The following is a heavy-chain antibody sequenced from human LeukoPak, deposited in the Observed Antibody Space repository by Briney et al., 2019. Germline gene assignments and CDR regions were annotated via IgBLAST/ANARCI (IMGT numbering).Heavy chain of an antibody. D-gene: IGHD1-1*01. CDR1: GFTFTTSA. J-gene: IGHJ4*02. Sequence: SLKVSCKASGFTFTTSATQWVGQARGQRLAWIRWIAVGSGNTDYAHKLQERVTTINDISPTTAYIERSRLRSENTALSYYAASTYKWNYAFYYWGQGTLVTVS. V-gene: IGHV1-58*02. CDR2: IAVGSGNT. CDR3: AASTYKWNYAFYY.